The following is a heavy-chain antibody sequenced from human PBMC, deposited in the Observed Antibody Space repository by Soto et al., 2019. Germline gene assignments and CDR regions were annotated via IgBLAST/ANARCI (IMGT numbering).Heavy chain of an antibody. V-gene: IGHV3-23*01. Sequence: GGSLRLFSAASGFTFSSYAMSWVRQAPGKGLEWVSAISGSGGSTYYADSVKGRFTISRDNSKNTLYLQMNSLRAEDTAVYYCANSHVLRYFDWLLHFDYWGQGTLVTVSS. D-gene: IGHD3-9*01. CDR2: ISGSGGST. J-gene: IGHJ4*02. CDR1: GFTFSSYA. CDR3: ANSHVLRYFDWLLHFDY.